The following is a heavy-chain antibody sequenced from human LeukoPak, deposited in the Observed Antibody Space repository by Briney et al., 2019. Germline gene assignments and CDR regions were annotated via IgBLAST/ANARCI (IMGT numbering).Heavy chain of an antibody. Sequence: SETLSLTCTVSGGSISSYYWSWIRQPPGKGLEWIGYIYTSGSTNYNPSLKSRVTISVDTSKNQFSLKLSSVTAADTAVYYCARLYSGYVGYYMDVWAKGPRSPSP. V-gene: IGHV4-4*09. D-gene: IGHD5-12*01. CDR2: IYTSGST. CDR1: GGSISSYY. CDR3: ARLYSGYVGYYMDV. J-gene: IGHJ6*03.